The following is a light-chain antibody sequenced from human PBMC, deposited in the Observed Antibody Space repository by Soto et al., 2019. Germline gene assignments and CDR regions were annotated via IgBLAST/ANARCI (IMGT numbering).Light chain of an antibody. Sequence: EIVLTQSPGTLSLSPGERATLSCRASQSVSSNYLAWCQQKPGQAPRLLIYEASSRATGIPDRFSGSRSGTDFTLTISRLEPEDFAVYYCQLYGSSPPQWTFGQGTKVEIK. J-gene: IGKJ1*01. CDR1: QSVSSNY. V-gene: IGKV3-20*01. CDR2: EAS. CDR3: QLYGSSPPQWT.